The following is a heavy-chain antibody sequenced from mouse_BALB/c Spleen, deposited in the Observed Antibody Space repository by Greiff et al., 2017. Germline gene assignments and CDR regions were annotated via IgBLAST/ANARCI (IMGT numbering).Heavy chain of an antibody. CDR2: ISYSGST. V-gene: IGHV3-2*02. CDR3: AREENRYDGDYAMDY. J-gene: IGHJ4*01. D-gene: IGHD2-14*01. Sequence: EVQLQESGPGLVKPSQSLSLTCTVTGYSITSDYAWNWIRQFPGNKLEWMGYISYSGSTSYNPSLKSRISITRDTSKNQFFLQLNSVTTEDTATYYCAREENRYDGDYAMDYWGQGTSVTVSS. CDR1: GYSITSDYA.